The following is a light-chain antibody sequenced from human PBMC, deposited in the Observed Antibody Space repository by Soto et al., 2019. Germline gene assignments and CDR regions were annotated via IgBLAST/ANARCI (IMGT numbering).Light chain of an antibody. J-gene: IGKJ2*01. V-gene: IGKV1-33*01. CDR3: QQYDNLPYT. Sequence: DIQMTQSPSSLSASVGDRVTITCQASQDMRNYLPWYQQKPGKPPKLLIYDAANLETGVPSRFSGSGSGTDFIFTISSLQPEDIAMYYCQQYDNLPYTFGQGTKLEIK. CDR2: DAA. CDR1: QDMRNY.